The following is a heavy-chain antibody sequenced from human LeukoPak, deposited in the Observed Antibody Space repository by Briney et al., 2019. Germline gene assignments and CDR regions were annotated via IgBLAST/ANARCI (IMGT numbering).Heavy chain of an antibody. V-gene: IGHV4-59*01. CDR3: AREVEYSSPSGAFDI. J-gene: IGHJ3*02. CDR2: IYYSGST. Sequence: SETLSLTCTVSGGSLSSYYWSWIRQPPGKGLEWIGYIYYSGSTNYNPSLKSRVTISVDTSKNQFSLKLSSVTAADTAVYYCAREVEYSSPSGAFDIWGQGTMVTVSS. CDR1: GGSLSSYY. D-gene: IGHD6-6*01.